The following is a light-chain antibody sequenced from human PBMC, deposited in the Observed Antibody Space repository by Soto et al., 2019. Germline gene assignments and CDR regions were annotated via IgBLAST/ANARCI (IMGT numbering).Light chain of an antibody. CDR3: SSYTTSSTLV. Sequence: QSALTQPASVSGSPGQSITISCTGTSSDVAYYNFVSWYQQHPGKAPQLLIYEVSSRPSGVSDRFSGSKSGNTASLTISGLQAEDEADYYCSSYTTSSTLVFGGGTKVTVL. V-gene: IGLV2-14*01. CDR1: SSDVAYYNF. J-gene: IGLJ2*01. CDR2: EVS.